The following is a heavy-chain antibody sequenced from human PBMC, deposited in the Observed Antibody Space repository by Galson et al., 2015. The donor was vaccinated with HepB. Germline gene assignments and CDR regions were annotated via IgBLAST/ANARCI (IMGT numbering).Heavy chain of an antibody. Sequence: SLRLSCAASGFSFNTYRMTWVRQAPGKGLEWISSISSTSTYISYADSVKGRFTISRDNANNTLFLQMDSRRAEDTAIHYCARDRPYDDFWSGPTGGGGYGGQGPLVTCSA. D-gene: IGHD3-3*01. CDR1: GFSFNTYR. CDR2: ISSTSTYI. J-gene: IGHJ4*02. V-gene: IGHV3-21*01. CDR3: ARDRPYDDFWSGPTGGGGY.